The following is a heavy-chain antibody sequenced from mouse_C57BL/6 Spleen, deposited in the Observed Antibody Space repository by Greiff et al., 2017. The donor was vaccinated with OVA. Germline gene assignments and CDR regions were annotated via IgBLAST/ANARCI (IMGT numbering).Heavy chain of an antibody. Sequence: EVKLMESGGGLVKPGGSLKLSCAASGFTFSSYAMSWVRQTPEQRLEWVATISDGGSYTYYPDNVKGRFTISRDNAKNNLYLQMSHLKSEDTAMYYCAERGRLAYWGQGTLVTVSA. CDR2: ISDGGSYT. CDR3: AERGRLAY. CDR1: GFTFSSYA. J-gene: IGHJ3*01. V-gene: IGHV5-4*03.